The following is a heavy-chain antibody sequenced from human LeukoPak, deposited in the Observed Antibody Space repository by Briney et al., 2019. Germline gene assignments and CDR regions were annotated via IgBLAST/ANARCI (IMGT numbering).Heavy chain of an antibody. Sequence: SETLSLTCTVSGGSISSSSYYWGWIRQPPGKRLEWIGSIYYSGSTYYNPSLKSRVTISVDTSKNQFSLKLSSVTAADTAVYYCARREWDSDYWGQGTLVTVSS. D-gene: IGHD1-26*01. V-gene: IGHV4-39*01. J-gene: IGHJ4*02. CDR3: ARREWDSDY. CDR2: IYYSGST. CDR1: GGSISSSSYY.